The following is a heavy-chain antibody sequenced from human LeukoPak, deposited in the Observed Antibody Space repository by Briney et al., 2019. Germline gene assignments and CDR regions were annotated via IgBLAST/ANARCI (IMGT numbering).Heavy chain of an antibody. Sequence: PGGSLRLSCAASGFTFSNAWMSWVRQAPGKGLEWVGRIKSKTDGGTTDYAAPVKGRFTISRDDSKNTLYLQMNSLKTEDTAVYYCTTQLEATYYYYGMDVWGKGTTVTVSS. CDR2: IKSKTDGGTT. CDR3: TTQLEATYYYYGMDV. D-gene: IGHD5-12*01. V-gene: IGHV3-15*01. CDR1: GFTFSNAW. J-gene: IGHJ6*04.